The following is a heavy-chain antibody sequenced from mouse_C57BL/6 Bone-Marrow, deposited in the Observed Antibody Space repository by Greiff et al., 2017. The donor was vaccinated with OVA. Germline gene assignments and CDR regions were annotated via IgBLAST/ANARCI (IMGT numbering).Heavy chain of an antibody. J-gene: IGHJ4*01. CDR2: IDPSDSYT. CDR3: ARDYGSSYAMDY. V-gene: IGHV1-50*01. CDR1: GYTFTSYW. D-gene: IGHD1-1*01. Sequence: VQLQQPGAELVKPGASVKLSCKASGYTFTSYWMQWVKQRPGQGLEWIGEIDPSDSYTNYTQKFKGKATLTVDTSSSTAYMQLSSLTSEDSAVYYCARDYGSSYAMDYWGQGTSVTVSS.